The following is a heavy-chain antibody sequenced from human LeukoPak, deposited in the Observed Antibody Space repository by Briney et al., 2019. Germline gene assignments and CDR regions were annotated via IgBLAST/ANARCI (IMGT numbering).Heavy chain of an antibody. D-gene: IGHD6-13*01. Sequence: GESLKISCKGSGYSFTSYWIGWVRQMPGKGLEWMGIIYPGDSDTRYSPSFQGQVHISADKAISTDYLQWSSLKASDTAMYYCARHPPRIAAAGLDYWGQGTLVTVSS. J-gene: IGHJ4*02. CDR1: GYSFTSYW. V-gene: IGHV5-51*01. CDR2: IYPGDSDT. CDR3: ARHPPRIAAAGLDY.